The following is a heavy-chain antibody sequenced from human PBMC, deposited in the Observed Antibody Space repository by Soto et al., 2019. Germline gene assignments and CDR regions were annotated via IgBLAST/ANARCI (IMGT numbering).Heavy chain of an antibody. D-gene: IGHD6-6*01. CDR3: ARQHEYSSSSMAGY. J-gene: IGHJ4*02. CDR1: GFTFSSYW. V-gene: IGHV3-7*05. Sequence: PGGSLRLSCAASGFTFSSYWMSWVRQAPGKGLEWVAKIKQDGSEKYYVDSVKGRFTISRDNAKNSLYLQMNSLRAEDTAVYYCARQHEYSSSSMAGYWGQGTLVTVSS. CDR2: IKQDGSEK.